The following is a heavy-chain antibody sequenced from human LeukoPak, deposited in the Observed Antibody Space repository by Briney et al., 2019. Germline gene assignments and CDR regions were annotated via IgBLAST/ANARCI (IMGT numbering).Heavy chain of an antibody. CDR1: GGPISSGGYY. Sequence: SETLSLTCTVSGGPISSGGYYWSWIRQHPGKGLEWIGYIYYSGSTYYNPSLKSRVTISVDTSKNQFSLKLSSVTAADTAVYYCARATVSMEYFQHWGQGTLVTVSS. J-gene: IGHJ1*01. CDR2: IYYSGST. V-gene: IGHV4-31*03. D-gene: IGHD4-17*01. CDR3: ARATVSMEYFQH.